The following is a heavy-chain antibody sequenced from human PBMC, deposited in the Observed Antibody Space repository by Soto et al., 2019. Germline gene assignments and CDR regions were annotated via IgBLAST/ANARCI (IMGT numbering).Heavy chain of an antibody. D-gene: IGHD4-17*01. CDR2: ISAYNGNT. V-gene: IGHV1-18*01. CDR1: GYTFTSYG. J-gene: IGHJ5*02. CDR3: ARWTVTTFNWFDP. Sequence: GASVKVSCKASGYTFTSYGISWVRQAPGQGLEWMGWISAYNGNTNYAQKLQSRDTMTTDTSTSTAYMELRSLRSDDTAVYYCARWTVTTFNWFDPWGQGTLVTVSS.